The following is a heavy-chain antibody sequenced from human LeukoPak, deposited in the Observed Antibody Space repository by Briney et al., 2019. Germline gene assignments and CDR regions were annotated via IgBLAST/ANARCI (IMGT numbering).Heavy chain of an antibody. J-gene: IGHJ5*02. CDR3: ARSRYRVRGVSTTHWFDP. Sequence: ALVQVSCKASGYTFTSYDINWVRQATGQGLEWMGWMNPNSGNTGYAQKFQGRVTMTRNTSISTAYMVLSSLRSEDTAVYYCARSRYRVRGVSTTHWFDPWGQGTLVTVSS. D-gene: IGHD3-10*01. CDR2: MNPNSGNT. V-gene: IGHV1-8*01. CDR1: GYTFTSYD.